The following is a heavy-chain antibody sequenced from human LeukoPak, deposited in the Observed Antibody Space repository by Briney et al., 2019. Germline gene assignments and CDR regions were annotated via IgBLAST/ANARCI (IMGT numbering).Heavy chain of an antibody. J-gene: IGHJ4*02. Sequence: RSGRSLRLSCAASGFTFTNYTMHWVRQAPGKGLEWVGVISYDGRSNNYVDSVRGRFTISRDNSKNTLFLQMNSLRAEDTAVYYCAGDQYYFDYWGQGALVTVSS. V-gene: IGHV3-30*04. CDR2: ISYDGRSN. CDR1: GFTFTNYT. CDR3: AGDQYYFDY.